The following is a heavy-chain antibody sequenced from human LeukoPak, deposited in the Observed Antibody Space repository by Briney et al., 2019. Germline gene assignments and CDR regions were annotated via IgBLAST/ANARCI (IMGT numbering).Heavy chain of an antibody. J-gene: IGHJ5*02. CDR3: AREATVTTDWFDP. CDR2: IYYSGST. V-gene: IGHV4-31*03. Sequence: SETLSLTCTVSGGSISSGGYYWSWIRQHPGKGLEWIGYIYYSGSTYYNPSLKSRVTISVDTSKNQFSLKLSSVTAADTAVYYCAREATVTTDWFDPWGQGTLVTVSS. D-gene: IGHD4-17*01. CDR1: GGSISSGGYY.